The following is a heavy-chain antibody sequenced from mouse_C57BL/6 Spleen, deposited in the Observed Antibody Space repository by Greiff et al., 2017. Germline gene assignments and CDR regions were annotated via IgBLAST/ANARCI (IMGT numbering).Heavy chain of an antibody. CDR2: ISYDGSN. V-gene: IGHV3-6*01. CDR3: AREGLGHFDY. D-gene: IGHD4-1*01. J-gene: IGHJ2*01. Sequence: EVKLMESGPGLVKPSQSLSLTCSVTGYSITSGYYWNWIRQFPGNKLEWMGYISYDGSNNYNPSLKNRISITRDTSKNQFFLKLNSVTTEDTATYYCAREGLGHFDYWGQGTTLTVSS. CDR1: GYSITSGYY.